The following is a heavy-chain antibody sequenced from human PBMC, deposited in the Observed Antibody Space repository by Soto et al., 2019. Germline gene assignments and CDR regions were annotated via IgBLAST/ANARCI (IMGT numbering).Heavy chain of an antibody. J-gene: IGHJ6*02. CDR1: GYSFTSYW. D-gene: IGHD2-2*01. V-gene: IGHV5-51*01. CDR2: IYPGDSDT. Sequence: PGESLKISCMGSGYSFTSYWIGWVRQMPGKGLEWMGIIYPGDSDTRFSPSFQGQVTISADKSISTAYLQWNSLKASDTAMYYCARGAGDIVVVPAAYYYYYGMDVWGQGTTVTVSS. CDR3: ARGAGDIVVVPAAYYYYYGMDV.